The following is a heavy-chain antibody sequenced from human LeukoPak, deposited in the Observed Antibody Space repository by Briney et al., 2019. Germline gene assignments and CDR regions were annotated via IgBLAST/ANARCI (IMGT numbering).Heavy chain of an antibody. CDR2: INQIGST. V-gene: IGHV4-34*01. Sequence: SETLSLTCAVYGGSFSGYYWSWIRQPPGKGPEWIGEINQIGSTNYNPSLKSRVTISVDTSKNQFSLKLSSVTAADTAVYYCARGRRSRIGSTGYNWFDPWGQGTLVTVSS. CDR1: GGSFSGYY. J-gene: IGHJ5*02. D-gene: IGHD6-13*01. CDR3: ARGRRSRIGSTGYNWFDP.